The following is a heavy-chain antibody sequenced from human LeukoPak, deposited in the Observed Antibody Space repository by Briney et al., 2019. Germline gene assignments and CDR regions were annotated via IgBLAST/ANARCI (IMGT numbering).Heavy chain of an antibody. D-gene: IGHD4-17*01. CDR2: IYHSGST. CDR1: GYSISSGYY. CDR3: ARPLSYGSWFDH. Sequence: PSETLSLTCAVSGYSISSGYYWGWIRQPPGKGLEWIANIYHSGSTYYNPSLKSRITISVDTSKNQFSLKLSSVTAADTAVYYCARPLSYGSWFDHWGQGTLVTVSS. J-gene: IGHJ5*02. V-gene: IGHV4-38-2*01.